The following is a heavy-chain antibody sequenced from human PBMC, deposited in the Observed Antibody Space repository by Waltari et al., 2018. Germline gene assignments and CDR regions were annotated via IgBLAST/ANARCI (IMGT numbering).Heavy chain of an antibody. D-gene: IGHD2-2*01. CDR1: GFTFSNHG. CDR3: AKGGEAAMVSWFDP. CDR2: LRYDGSDR. V-gene: IGHV3-30*02. Sequence: QVQLVESGGGVVQPGGSLRLSCVASGFTFSNHGFHWVRQAPGKGLEWVSFLRYDGSDRYLAASVKGRFTVSRDNSNNALYLQMNSLRVEDTAMYFCAKGGEAAMVSWFDPWGQGTLVTVSS. J-gene: IGHJ5*02.